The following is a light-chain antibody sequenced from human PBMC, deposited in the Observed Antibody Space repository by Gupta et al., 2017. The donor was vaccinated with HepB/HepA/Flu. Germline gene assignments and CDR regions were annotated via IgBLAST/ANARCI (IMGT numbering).Light chain of an antibody. CDR1: QSISTW. Sequence: DIQLTQSPSTLSASLGDRVTITCRASQSISTWLAWFQQKPGKAPNLLIYRASTLESGVPSRFSGSGSGTEFTLTISSLQPDDFATYYCQQYNSYSGMCSFGQGTKLEMK. CDR3: QQYNSYSGMCS. J-gene: IGKJ2*04. CDR2: RAS. V-gene: IGKV1-5*03.